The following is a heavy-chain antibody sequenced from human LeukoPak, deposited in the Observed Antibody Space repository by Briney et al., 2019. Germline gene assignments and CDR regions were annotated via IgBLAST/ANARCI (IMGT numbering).Heavy chain of an antibody. J-gene: IGHJ5*02. D-gene: IGHD3-22*01. CDR2: IYYSGST. Sequence: PSETLSLTCTVSGGSISSYYWSWIRQPPGKGLEWIGYIYYSGSTNYNPSLKSRVTISVDTSKNQFSLKLSSVTAADTAVYYCARGLFDSSAYYNAWGQGTLVTVSS. V-gene: IGHV4-59*08. CDR3: ARGLFDSSAYYNA. CDR1: GGSISSYY.